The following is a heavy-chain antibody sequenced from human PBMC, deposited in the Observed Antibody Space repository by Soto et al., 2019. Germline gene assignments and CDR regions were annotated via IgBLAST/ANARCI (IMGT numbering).Heavy chain of an antibody. CDR2: IHPRDSDT. CDR1: GYYFTEYW. J-gene: IGHJ2*01. V-gene: IGHV5-51*01. CDR3: ARQHYDFWSGSDIGSSYFDF. D-gene: IGHD3-3*01. Sequence: GESLKSSCPASGYYFTEYWIGWVCQMPGKALERMGIIHPRDSDTKYSPSFQGHVTFSVDTSISTAFLQWNSLKASDSAIYYCARQHYDFWSGSDIGSSYFDFWGRGTQVTVSS.